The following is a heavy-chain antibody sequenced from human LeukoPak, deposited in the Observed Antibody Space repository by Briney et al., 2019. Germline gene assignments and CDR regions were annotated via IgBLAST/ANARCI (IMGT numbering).Heavy chain of an antibody. V-gene: IGHV1-18*01. D-gene: IGHD2-2*01. CDR3: ATKKGVVVPAALDDAFDI. Sequence: ASLTVSCKASGKSFTRFGITWVRQAPGQGLEWMGWISGYNGNTNYAQNLQGRVTMTTDSSTSTAYMELRSLRSDDTAVYYCATKKGVVVPAALDDAFDIWGLGTMVTVSS. CDR2: ISGYNGNT. CDR1: GKSFTRFG. J-gene: IGHJ3*02.